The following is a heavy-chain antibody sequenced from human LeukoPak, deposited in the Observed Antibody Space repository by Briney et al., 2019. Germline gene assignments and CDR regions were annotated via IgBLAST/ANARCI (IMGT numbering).Heavy chain of an antibody. CDR1: GFTFTSYS. Sequence: GGSLPLPCAASGFTFTSYSMNWVRQAPGKGLEWVSSISSSSSYIYYADSVKGRFTNSRDNAKNSLYLQMNSLRAEDTAVYYCARDHAAPGRFETSGHGTLVTVSS. J-gene: IGHJ5*01. V-gene: IGHV3-21*01. D-gene: IGHD6-6*01. CDR2: ISSSSSYI. CDR3: ARDHAAPGRFET.